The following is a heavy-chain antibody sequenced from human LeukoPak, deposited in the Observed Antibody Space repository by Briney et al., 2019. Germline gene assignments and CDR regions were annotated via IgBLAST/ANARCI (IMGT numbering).Heavy chain of an antibody. Sequence: SETLSLTCTVSGGSISSSSYYWGWIRQPPGKGLEWIGSIYYSGSTYYNPSLKSRVTISVDTSKNQLSLKLSSVTAADTAVYYCARLQQWLVRRWFDPWGQGTLVTVSS. CDR3: ARLQQWLVRRWFDP. J-gene: IGHJ5*02. V-gene: IGHV4-39*01. CDR1: GGSISSSSYY. CDR2: IYYSGST. D-gene: IGHD6-19*01.